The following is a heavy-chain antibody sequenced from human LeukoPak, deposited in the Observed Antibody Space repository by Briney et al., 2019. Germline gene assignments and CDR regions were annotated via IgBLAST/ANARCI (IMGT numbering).Heavy chain of an antibody. CDR3: ARGGPSGYVD. CDR1: GGSFSGYY. CDR2: INHRGST. V-gene: IGHV4-34*01. J-gene: IGHJ4*02. Sequence: SEALSLTCAVYGGSFSGYYWSWIRQPPGNGLEWIGEINHRGSTNYNPSLKSRVTISVDTSKNQFSLKLSSVTAADTAVYYCARGGPSGYVDWGQGTLVTVSS. D-gene: IGHD5-12*01.